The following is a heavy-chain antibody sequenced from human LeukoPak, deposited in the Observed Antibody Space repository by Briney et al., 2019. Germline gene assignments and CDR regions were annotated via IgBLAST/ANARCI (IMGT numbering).Heavy chain of an antibody. V-gene: IGHV4-61*02. D-gene: IGHD6-19*01. Sequence: PSQTLSLTCTVSGDSITSGRYYWSWIRQPAGKGLEWIGRIYSSGRTNYNPSLKSRVTISVDTSKNQFSLKLSSVTAADTAVYYCARGSSGGWFDPWGQGTLVTVSS. CDR2: IYSSGRT. J-gene: IGHJ5*02. CDR1: GDSITSGRYY. CDR3: ARGSSGGWFDP.